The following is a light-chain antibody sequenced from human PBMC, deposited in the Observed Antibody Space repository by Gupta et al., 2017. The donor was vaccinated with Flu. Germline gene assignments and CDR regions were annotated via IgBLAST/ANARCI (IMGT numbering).Light chain of an antibody. CDR2: EGS. CDR3: CSYASSHVI. Sequence: QSAVTQHASVSGSPGQSITISCAGTSSDIGSYNFVSWYQHHPDKAPKLIIYEGSKRPSGISNRFSGFKSGNTASLTISGLQAEDEADYYCCSYASSHVIFGGGTKLTVL. CDR1: SSDIGSYNF. V-gene: IGLV2-23*01. J-gene: IGLJ2*01.